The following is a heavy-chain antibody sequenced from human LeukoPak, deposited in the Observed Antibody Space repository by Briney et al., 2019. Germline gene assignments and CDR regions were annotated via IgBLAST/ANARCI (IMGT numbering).Heavy chain of an antibody. V-gene: IGHV3-21*01. D-gene: IGHD3-16*02. CDR1: GFTFNTYS. CDR3: ARVVVISPYGLDV. Sequence: KPGGSLRLSCAASGFTFNTYSMTWVRQAPGKGLEWVSSISWTSDYIYYADSVKGRFTISRDNAKNSLYLQMNSLRAEDTAVYYCARVVVISPYGLDVWGQGTTVTVSS. J-gene: IGHJ6*02. CDR2: ISWTSDYI.